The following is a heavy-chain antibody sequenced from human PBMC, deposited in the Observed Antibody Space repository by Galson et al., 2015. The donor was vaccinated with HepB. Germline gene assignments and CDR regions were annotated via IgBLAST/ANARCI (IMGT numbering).Heavy chain of an antibody. Sequence: QSGAEVKKPGESLKISCKGSGYNFTSFWIGWVRQMPGKGLEWMGIIYPGDSDTRYSPSFQGQVTISADKSISTAFLQWSSLKASDTAMYYCVRHSGTAVTKANYGMDVWGQGTTVTVSS. CDR3: VRHSGTAVTKANYGMDV. D-gene: IGHD4-17*01. J-gene: IGHJ6*02. CDR1: GYNFTSFW. CDR2: IYPGDSDT. V-gene: IGHV5-51*01.